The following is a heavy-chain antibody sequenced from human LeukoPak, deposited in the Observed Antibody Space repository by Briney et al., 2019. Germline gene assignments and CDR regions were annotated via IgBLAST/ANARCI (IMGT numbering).Heavy chain of an antibody. CDR2: ISAYNGGT. D-gene: IGHD1-26*01. V-gene: IGHV1-18*01. J-gene: IGHJ4*01. CDR1: GYSFSTTY. CDR3: ARGGTYYPCIDY. Sequence: ASVKVSCKASGYSFSTTYINWVRQAPGQGLEWMGRISAYNGGTAYAQKFQGRVTMATDSSTTTAYMDLASLRSDDTAVYYCARGGTYYPCIDYWGQGTLVTVSS.